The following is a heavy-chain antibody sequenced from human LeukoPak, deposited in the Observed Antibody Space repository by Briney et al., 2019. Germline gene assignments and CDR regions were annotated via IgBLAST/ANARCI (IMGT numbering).Heavy chain of an antibody. J-gene: IGHJ3*02. CDR3: ARGIAAASERALDI. CDR2: IYTSGST. V-gene: IGHV4-4*07. Sequence: SETLSLTCTVSGGSISSYYWSWIRQPAGKGLEWIGRIYTSGSTNYNPSLKSRVTMSVDTSKNQFSLKLSSVTAADTAVYYCARGIAAASERALDIWGQGTTVTVSS. CDR1: GGSISSYY. D-gene: IGHD6-13*01.